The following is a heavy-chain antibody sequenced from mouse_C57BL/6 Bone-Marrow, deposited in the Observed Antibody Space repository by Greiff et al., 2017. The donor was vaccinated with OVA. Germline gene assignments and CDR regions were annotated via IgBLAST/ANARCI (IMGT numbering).Heavy chain of an antibody. CDR2: ISNGGGST. CDR1: GFTFSDYY. V-gene: IGHV5-12*01. Sequence: EVQLVESGGGLVQPGGSLKLSCAASGFTFSDYYMYWVRQTPEKRLEWVAYISNGGGSTYYPDTVKGRFTISRDNAKNTLYLQMSRLKSEDTAMYYCARQGPYSNYDFYYAIDYWGQGTSVTVSS. J-gene: IGHJ4*01. D-gene: IGHD2-5*01. CDR3: ARQGPYSNYDFYYAIDY.